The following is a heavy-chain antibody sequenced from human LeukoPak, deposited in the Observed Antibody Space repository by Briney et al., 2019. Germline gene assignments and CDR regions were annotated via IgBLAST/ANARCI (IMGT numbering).Heavy chain of an antibody. V-gene: IGHV4-59*11. CDR3: ASGSHFQPTDY. J-gene: IGHJ4*02. Sequence: SETLSLTCTVSGGSISSHYWSWIRQPPGKGLEWIGYIYYSGSTNYNPSLKSRVTISVDTSKNQFSLELSSVTAADTAVYYCASGSHFQPTDYWGQGTLVTVSS. D-gene: IGHD1-14*01. CDR1: GGSISSHY. CDR2: IYYSGST.